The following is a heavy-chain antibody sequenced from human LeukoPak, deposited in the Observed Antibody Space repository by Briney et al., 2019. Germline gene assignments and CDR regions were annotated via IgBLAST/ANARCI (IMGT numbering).Heavy chain of an antibody. Sequence: SETLSLTCTVSGGSISSYYWSWIRQPPGKGLDWIGFIYYSGSTNYNPSLKSRFTLSVDTSKNQFFLKLISVAATDTLLFYCARGTAIPHSRLRRDYVYMDAWGKGTTVTVSS. V-gene: IGHV4-59*01. CDR2: IYYSGST. CDR3: ARGTAIPHSRLRRDYVYMDA. CDR1: GGSISSYY. J-gene: IGHJ6*03. D-gene: IGHD5-18*01.